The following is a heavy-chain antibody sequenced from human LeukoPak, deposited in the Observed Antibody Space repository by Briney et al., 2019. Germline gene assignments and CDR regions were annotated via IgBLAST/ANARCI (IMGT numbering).Heavy chain of an antibody. J-gene: IGHJ4*01. CDR1: GFTFTNIW. Sequence: GGSLRLSCSASGFTFTNIWMSWVRQAPGKGLEWVGNIKRKIDDGKPEFAAPVQGSITIAKDESTNKLYLHSNSLTTADIDVYCGTIIQLLGYGLYFDDWGKGTLVTVSS. CDR3: TIIQLLGYGLYFDD. CDR2: IKRKIDDGKP. D-gene: IGHD5-18*01. V-gene: IGHV3-15*01.